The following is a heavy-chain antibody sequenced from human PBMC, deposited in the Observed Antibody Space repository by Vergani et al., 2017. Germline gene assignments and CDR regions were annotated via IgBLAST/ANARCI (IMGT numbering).Heavy chain of an antibody. CDR3: ARDITASVKSPPHPDWFDP. Sequence: EAYLVQSGGGLVTPGGSLRLSCAASGFNFPSFTMNWVRQAPGRGLEWISSIKFPPGEIFYADSVKGRFTISRDNVKNVLFLQMDNLRAADTGVYFCARDITASVKSPPHPDWFDPWGQGSLVTVSS. CDR1: GFNFPSFT. V-gene: IGHV3-21*06. D-gene: IGHD4-17*01. J-gene: IGHJ5*02. CDR2: IKFPPGEI.